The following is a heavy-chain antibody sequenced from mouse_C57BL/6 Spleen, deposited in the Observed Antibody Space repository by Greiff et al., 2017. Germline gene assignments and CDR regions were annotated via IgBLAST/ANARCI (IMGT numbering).Heavy chain of an antibody. Sequence: EVKLMESGGGLVQPGGSLKLSCAASGFTFSDYYMYWVRQTPEKRLEWVAYISNGGGSTYYPDTVKGRFTISRDNAKNTLYLQMSRLKSEDTAMYYCARHPRWFYYAMDYWGQGTSVTVSS. CDR2: ISNGGGST. CDR1: GFTFSDYY. J-gene: IGHJ4*01. CDR3: ARHPRWFYYAMDY. V-gene: IGHV5-12*01. D-gene: IGHD2-3*01.